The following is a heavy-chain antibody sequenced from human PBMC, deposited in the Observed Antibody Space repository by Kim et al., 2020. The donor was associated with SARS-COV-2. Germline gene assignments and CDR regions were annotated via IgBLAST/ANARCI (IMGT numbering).Heavy chain of an antibody. CDR3: ARDRGYIVVVPEGCMDV. D-gene: IGHD2-2*01. J-gene: IGHJ6*02. Sequence: VKGRFTISRDNAKNSLYLQMNSLRDEDTAVYYCARDRGYIVVVPEGCMDVWGQGTTVTVSS. V-gene: IGHV3-48*02.